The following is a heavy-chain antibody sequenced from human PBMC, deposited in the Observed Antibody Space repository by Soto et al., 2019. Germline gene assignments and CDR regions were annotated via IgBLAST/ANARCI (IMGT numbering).Heavy chain of an antibody. D-gene: IGHD3-22*01. CDR1: GFTVSSHY. CDR3: ATSDDSSGYYQAPFVDH. V-gene: IGHV3-66*01. Sequence: EVQLVESGGGLVQPGGSLRLSCAASGFTVSSHYMRWVRPAPGKGLEWVSVIYSGGSTYYADSVKGRFTISRDNSKNTLYLQMNSLRAEDTAVYYCATSDDSSGYYQAPFVDHWGQGTLVTVSS. J-gene: IGHJ4*02. CDR2: IYSGGST.